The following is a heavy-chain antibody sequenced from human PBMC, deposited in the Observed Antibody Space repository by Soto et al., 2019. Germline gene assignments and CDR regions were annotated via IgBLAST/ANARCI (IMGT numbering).Heavy chain of an antibody. J-gene: IGHJ4*02. Sequence: PGGSLRLSCAASGFTVSNNYMSWVRQAPGKGLEWVSVIYGGGGTYYAESVKGRFTISRDKSKNTVFLQMNSLRADDTAVYYCASSRDSSGFYEFDYWGQGTLVTVSS. CDR1: GFTVSNNY. V-gene: IGHV3-53*01. CDR2: IYGGGGT. CDR3: ASSRDSSGFYEFDY. D-gene: IGHD3-22*01.